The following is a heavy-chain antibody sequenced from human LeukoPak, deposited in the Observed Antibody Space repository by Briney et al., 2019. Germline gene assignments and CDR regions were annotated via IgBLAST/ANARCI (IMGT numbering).Heavy chain of an antibody. V-gene: IGHV3-48*03. CDR1: GFAFSSYE. Sequence: GGSLRLSCAASGFAFSSYEINWVRQAPGKGLEWVSFISSGGSTTYYADSVKGRFTISRDNAKNSLYLPMNSLRAEAAALCECAKAPGYYPYYYYYMDFWGKGTTVTISS. D-gene: IGHD3-3*01. J-gene: IGHJ6*03. CDR2: ISSGGSTT. CDR3: AKAPGYYPYYYYYMDF.